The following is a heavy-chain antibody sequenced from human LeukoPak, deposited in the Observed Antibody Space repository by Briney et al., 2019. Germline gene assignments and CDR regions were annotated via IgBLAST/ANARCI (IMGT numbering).Heavy chain of an antibody. CDR2: IYYSGST. CDR1: GGSISSSSYY. D-gene: IGHD3-9*01. J-gene: IGHJ6*03. CDR3: ARVGYDILTGYSSYYYYYYMDV. V-gene: IGHV4-39*07. Sequence: SETLSLTCTVSGGSISSSSYYWGWIRQPPGKGLEWIGSIYYSGSTYYNPSLKSRVTISVDTSKNQFSLKLSSVTAADTAVYYCARVGYDILTGYSSYYYYYYMDVWGKGTTVTISS.